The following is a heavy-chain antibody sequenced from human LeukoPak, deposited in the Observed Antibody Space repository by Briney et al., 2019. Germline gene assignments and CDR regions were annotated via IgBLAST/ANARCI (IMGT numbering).Heavy chain of an antibody. J-gene: IGHJ4*02. D-gene: IGHD3-9*01. V-gene: IGHV4-61*01. CDR1: GGSISSSSYY. Sequence: SETLSLTCTVSGGSISSSSYYWSWIRQPPGKGLEWIGYIYYSGSTNYNPSLKSRVTISVHTSKNQFSLKLSSVTAADTAVYYCARDLEFYDILTGYYIPSFDYWGQGTLVTVSS. CDR2: IYYSGST. CDR3: ARDLEFYDILTGYYIPSFDY.